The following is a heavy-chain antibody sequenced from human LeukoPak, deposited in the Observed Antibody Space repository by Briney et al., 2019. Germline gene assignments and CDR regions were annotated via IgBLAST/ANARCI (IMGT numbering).Heavy chain of an antibody. D-gene: IGHD3-9*01. CDR1: GFTFGDYA. CDR3: TTLGDYTYYDILTGYPVGAFDI. Sequence: GRSLRLSCTASGFTFGDYAMSWVRQAPGKGLEWVGRVKSKTDDGTTDYAAPGKGRFTISRDDSKNTLYLQMNSLKTEDTAVYYCTTLGDYTYYDILTGYPVGAFDIWGQGTMVTVSS. V-gene: IGHV3-15*01. CDR2: VKSKTDDGTT. J-gene: IGHJ3*02.